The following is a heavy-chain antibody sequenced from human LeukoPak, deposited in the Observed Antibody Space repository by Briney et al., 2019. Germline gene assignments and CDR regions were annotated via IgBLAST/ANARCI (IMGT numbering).Heavy chain of an antibody. D-gene: IGHD6-13*01. CDR1: GGSISSYY. CDR3: ARLTQQLAGYYFDY. V-gene: IGHV4-59*01. Sequence: SETLSLTCTVSGGSISSYYWSWIRQPPGKGLEWIGYIYDSGSTNYNPTLKSRVTISVDTSKNQFSLKLSSVTAADTAVYYCARLTQQLAGYYFDYWGQGTLVTVSS. CDR2: IYDSGST. J-gene: IGHJ4*02.